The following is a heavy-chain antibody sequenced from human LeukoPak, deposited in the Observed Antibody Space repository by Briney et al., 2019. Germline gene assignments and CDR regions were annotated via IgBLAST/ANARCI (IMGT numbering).Heavy chain of an antibody. CDR2: IHYSGST. J-gene: IGHJ6*03. D-gene: IGHD5-12*01. CDR3: ARTTEGYAGGPGYSYYYYMDV. V-gene: IGHV4-59*01. CDR1: GGSISSYY. Sequence: PSETLSLTCTVSGGSISSYYWSWIRQPPGKGLEWIGYIHYSGSTHYNPSLKSRVTISVDTSKNQVSLKLRSVTAADTAVYYCARTTEGYAGGPGYSYYYYMDVWGKGTTVSVSS.